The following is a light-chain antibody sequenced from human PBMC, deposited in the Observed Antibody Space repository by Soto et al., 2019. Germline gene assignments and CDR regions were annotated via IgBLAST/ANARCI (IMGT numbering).Light chain of an antibody. Sequence: EIVMTQSPATLSVSPGERATLSCRASQSVSSNLAWYQQKPGQAPRLLIYGASTRATGIPASFRGSGSGTEFTLTISSLQSEDFAVYYCQQYNNWPPWTFGQGTKLEIK. J-gene: IGKJ2*02. CDR1: QSVSSN. CDR3: QQYNNWPPWT. V-gene: IGKV3-15*01. CDR2: GAS.